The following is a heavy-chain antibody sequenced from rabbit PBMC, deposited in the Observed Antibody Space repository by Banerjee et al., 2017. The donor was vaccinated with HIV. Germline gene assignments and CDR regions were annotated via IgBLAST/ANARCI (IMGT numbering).Heavy chain of an antibody. V-gene: IGHV1S45*01. CDR3: ARDLWGASHDDNGAYYYFNL. Sequence: QEQLEESGGDLVKPGASLTLTCTASGFSFSNNYNMCWVRQAPGKGLEWIACIYVGSSDITYYASWAKGRFTISKTSTTVTLQMTSLTAADTATYFCARDLWGASHDDNGAYYYFNLWGQGTLVTVS. CDR2: IYVGSSDIT. CDR1: GFSFSNNYN. J-gene: IGHJ4*01. D-gene: IGHD2-1*01.